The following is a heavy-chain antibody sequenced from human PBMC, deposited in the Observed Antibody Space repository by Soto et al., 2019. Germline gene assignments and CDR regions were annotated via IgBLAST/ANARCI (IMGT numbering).Heavy chain of an antibody. Sequence: QLVETGGGLIQPGTSLTLSCAASGFSVSRNCMTWVRQAPGKGLEWVSFVYSGGATFYADSVKGRFILSRDDSQNTMYLQMNNLRAEDTAVYYCARVPGRLWGRGTLVTVAS. D-gene: IGHD3-10*01. CDR1: GFSVSRNC. V-gene: IGHV3-53*02. CDR3: ARVPGRL. CDR2: VYSGGAT. J-gene: IGHJ4*02.